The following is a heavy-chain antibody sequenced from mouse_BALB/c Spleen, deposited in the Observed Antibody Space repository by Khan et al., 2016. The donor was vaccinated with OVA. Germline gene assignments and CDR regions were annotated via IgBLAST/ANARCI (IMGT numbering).Heavy chain of an antibody. CDR3: ARQPYYHYNSMDY. CDR1: GFSLTNYG. J-gene: IGHJ4*01. Sequence: VQLQESGPGLVAPSQSLSITCTISGFSLTNYGVHWVRQPPGKGLAWLVVIWNDGSTTYNSALKSSLTLSTDPSKSQAFLKRNRRQTDDTARYYCARQPYYHYNSMDYWGQGTTVTVSS. CDR2: IWNDGST. V-gene: IGHV2-6-1*01. D-gene: IGHD2-10*01.